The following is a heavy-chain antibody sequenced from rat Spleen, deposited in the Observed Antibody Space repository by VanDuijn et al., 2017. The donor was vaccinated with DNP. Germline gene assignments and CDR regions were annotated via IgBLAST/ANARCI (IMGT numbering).Heavy chain of an antibody. Sequence: EVQLQESGSGLVKPSQSLSLTCSVTGSSITSNYWGWIRKFPGNKMEYIGHISYSGSTNYNPSLKSRISITRDTSKNQFFLQLNSVTTEDTATYYCARWGYYYFDYWGQGVMVTISS. CDR3: ARWGYYYFDY. V-gene: IGHV3-1*01. CDR1: GSSITSNY. D-gene: IGHD1-12*03. CDR2: ISYSGST. J-gene: IGHJ2*01.